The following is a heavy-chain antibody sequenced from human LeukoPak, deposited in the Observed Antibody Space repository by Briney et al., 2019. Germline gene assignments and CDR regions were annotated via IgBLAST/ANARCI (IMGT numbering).Heavy chain of an antibody. J-gene: IGHJ4*02. V-gene: IGHV3-21*01. Sequence: PGGSLRLSCAASGFTFSSYSMNWVRQAPGKGLEWVSSISSSSSYIYYADSVKGRFTISRDNAKNSLYLQMNSLRAEDTAVYYCARVTYYYDSSGFRTFDYWGQGTLVTVPS. CDR1: GFTFSSYS. CDR2: ISSSSSYI. D-gene: IGHD3-22*01. CDR3: ARVTYYYDSSGFRTFDY.